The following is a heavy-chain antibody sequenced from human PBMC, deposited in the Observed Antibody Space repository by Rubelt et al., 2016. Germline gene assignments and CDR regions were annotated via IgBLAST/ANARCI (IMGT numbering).Heavy chain of an antibody. V-gene: IGHV4-39*07. Sequence: QLQLQESGPGLVKPSETLSLTCTVSGGSISSSSYYWGWIRQPPGKGLEWIGSIYYSGSTNYNPSLRCRVTISVDTSKNQFSLKLSSVTAADTAVYYCARGPVVPALILGNWFDPWGQGTLVTVSS. J-gene: IGHJ5*02. CDR2: IYYSGST. D-gene: IGHD2-2*01. CDR1: GGSISSSSYY. CDR3: ARGPVVPALILGNWFDP.